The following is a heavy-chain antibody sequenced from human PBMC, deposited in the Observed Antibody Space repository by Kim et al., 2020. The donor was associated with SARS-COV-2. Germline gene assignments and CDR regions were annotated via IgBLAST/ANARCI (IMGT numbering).Heavy chain of an antibody. J-gene: IGHJ5*02. CDR3: ANERPFPHYDSSGYAWFDP. V-gene: IGHV6-1*01. D-gene: IGHD3-22*01. CDR1: GDSVASNSAA. CDR2: TYYRSKWYN. Sequence: SQTLSLTCAISGDSVASNSAAWNWIRQSPSRGLEWLGRTYYRSKWYNDYAVSVKSRITINPDTTKNQFSLQLNSVTPEDTAVYYCANERPFPHYDSSGYAWFDPWGQGTLVTVSS.